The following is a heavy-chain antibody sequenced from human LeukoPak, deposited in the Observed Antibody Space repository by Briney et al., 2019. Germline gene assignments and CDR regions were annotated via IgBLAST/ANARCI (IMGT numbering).Heavy chain of an antibody. J-gene: IGHJ4*02. Sequence: GGSLRLSCAASGFTFDDYAMHWVRQAPGKGLEWVSGISWNSGSIGYADSVKGRFTISRDNAKNSLYLQMNSLRAEDTAVYYCAKDPGFEYWGQGTLVTVSS. CDR2: ISWNSGSI. CDR3: AKDPGFEY. V-gene: IGHV3-9*01. CDR1: GFTFDDYA.